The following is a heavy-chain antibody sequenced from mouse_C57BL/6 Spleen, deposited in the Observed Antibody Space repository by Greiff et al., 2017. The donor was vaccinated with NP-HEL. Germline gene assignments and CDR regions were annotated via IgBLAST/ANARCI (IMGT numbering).Heavy chain of an antibody. Sequence: QVQLQQPGAELVKPGASVKLSCKASGYTFTSYWMHWVKQRPGQGLEWIGMIHPNSGSTNYNEKFKSKATLTLDKSSSTAYMQLSSLTSEGSAVYYCARRGNYYAMGYWGQGTSVTVSS. CDR2: IHPNSGST. V-gene: IGHV1-64*01. J-gene: IGHJ4*01. CDR1: GYTFTSYW. CDR3: ARRGNYYAMGY.